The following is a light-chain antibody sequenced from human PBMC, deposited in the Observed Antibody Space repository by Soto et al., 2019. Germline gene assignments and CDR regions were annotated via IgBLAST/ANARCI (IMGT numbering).Light chain of an antibody. V-gene: IGKV1-39*01. CDR3: QQSYSTPRLT. Sequence: DIQMTQSPSSLSASVGDRVTITCRASQSISIYLNWYQQKPGKAPKFLIYAASSLQSGVPSRFSGCGSGTDFTLTISSLQPEDFATYYCQQSYSTPRLTFGGGTKVEIK. CDR1: QSISIY. CDR2: AAS. J-gene: IGKJ4*01.